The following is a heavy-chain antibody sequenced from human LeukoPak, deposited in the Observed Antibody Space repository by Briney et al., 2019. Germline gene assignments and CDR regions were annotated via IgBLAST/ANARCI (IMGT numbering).Heavy chain of an antibody. Sequence: ASVTVSCKVSGYTLTELSMHWVRQAPGKGLEWMGGFDPEDGETIYAQKFQGRVTMTEDTSTDTAYMELSSLRSEDTAVYYCATEYCGGDCYRALGAFDIWGQGTMVTVSS. V-gene: IGHV1-24*01. CDR1: GYTLTELS. CDR3: ATEYCGGDCYRALGAFDI. CDR2: FDPEDGET. D-gene: IGHD2-21*02. J-gene: IGHJ3*02.